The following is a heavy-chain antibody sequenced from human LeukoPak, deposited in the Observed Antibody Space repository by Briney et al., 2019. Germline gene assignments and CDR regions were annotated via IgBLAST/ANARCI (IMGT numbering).Heavy chain of an antibody. CDR2: MNLNSGNT. J-gene: IGHJ4*02. V-gene: IGHV1-8*03. D-gene: IGHD2-2*01. Sequence: ASVKVSCKASGYTFTSHDINWVRQATGQGLEWMGWMNLNSGNTGYAQKFQGRVTITRNTSIRTAYMELSSLRSEDTAVYYCASGTTDIVVVPATLRNYYFDYWGQGTLVTVSS. CDR1: GYTFTSHD. CDR3: ASGTTDIVVVPATLRNYYFDY.